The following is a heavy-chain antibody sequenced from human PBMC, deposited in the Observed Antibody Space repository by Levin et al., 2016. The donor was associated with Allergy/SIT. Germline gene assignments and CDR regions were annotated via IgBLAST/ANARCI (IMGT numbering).Heavy chain of an antibody. J-gene: IGHJ6*02. Sequence: WVRQAPGQGLEWMGGFDPEDGETIYAQKFQGRVTMTEDTSTDTAYMELSSLRSEDTAVYYCATDQRRATGYYYYYYGMDVWGQGTTVTVSS. D-gene: IGHD6-25*01. V-gene: IGHV1-24*01. CDR2: FDPEDGET. CDR3: ATDQRRATGYYYYYYGMDV.